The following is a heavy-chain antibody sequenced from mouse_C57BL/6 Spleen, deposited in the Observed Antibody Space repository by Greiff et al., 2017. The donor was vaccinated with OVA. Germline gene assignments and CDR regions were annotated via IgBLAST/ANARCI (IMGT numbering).Heavy chain of an antibody. V-gene: IGHV1-72*01. J-gene: IGHJ3*01. Sequence: VQLQQPGAELVKPGASVTLSCKASGYTFTSYWMHWVKQRPGRGLEWIGRIDPSSGGTKYNEKFKSKATLTVDKPSRTAYMQLSSLTSEDSAVYDCARGDDYSWLADWGQGTLVTVSA. CDR2: IDPSSGGT. D-gene: IGHD2-4*01. CDR1: GYTFTSYW. CDR3: ARGDDYSWLAD.